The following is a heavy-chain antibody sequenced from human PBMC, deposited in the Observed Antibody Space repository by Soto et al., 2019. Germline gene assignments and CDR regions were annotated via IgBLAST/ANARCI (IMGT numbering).Heavy chain of an antibody. CDR3: ARGGSSSGGYYYYVLDV. D-gene: IGHD3-16*01. J-gene: IGHJ6*02. CDR1: GFTVSSNY. Sequence: EVQLVESGGGLVQPGGSLRLSCTASGFTVSSNYMSWVRQAPGKGLEWVSVIYSGGTTYYADSVKGRFTISRDNSKNTRYLQMNSLRAEDTAVYYCARGGSSSGGYYYYVLDVGGQGTTVTVSS. CDR2: IYSGGTT. V-gene: IGHV3-66*01.